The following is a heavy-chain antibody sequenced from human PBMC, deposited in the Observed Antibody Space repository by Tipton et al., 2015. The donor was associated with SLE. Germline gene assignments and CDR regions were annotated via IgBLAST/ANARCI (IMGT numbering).Heavy chain of an antibody. V-gene: IGHV4-34*01. Sequence: TLSLTCAVYGGSLSGYYWAWIRQPPGKGLEWIGSIYYTGTTTYYNSFLKSRVTMSVDTSKNQFSLRLTSVIAADTAVYYCARLHGYSYGLNWFDPWGQGTLISVSS. D-gene: IGHD5-18*01. CDR1: GGSLSGYY. J-gene: IGHJ5*02. CDR3: ARLHGYSYGLNWFDP. CDR2: IYYTGTTT.